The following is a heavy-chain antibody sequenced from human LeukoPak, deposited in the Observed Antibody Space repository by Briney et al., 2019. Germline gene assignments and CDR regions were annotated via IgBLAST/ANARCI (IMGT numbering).Heavy chain of an antibody. J-gene: IGHJ4*02. CDR2: LYSNGNT. D-gene: IGHD1-26*01. CDR1: EFSVSSSY. CDR3: ARPFSGSYGY. V-gene: IGHV3-66*01. Sequence: GGSLRLSCAASEFSVSSSYMTWVRQAPGKGLEWVSILYSNGNTYYADSVKGRFTISRDNSKNTLCLQMNSLRAEDTAVYYCARPFSGSYGYWGQGTLVTVSS.